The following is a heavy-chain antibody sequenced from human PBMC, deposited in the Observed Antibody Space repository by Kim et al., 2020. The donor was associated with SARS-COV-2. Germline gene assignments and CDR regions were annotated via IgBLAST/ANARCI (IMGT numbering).Heavy chain of an antibody. J-gene: IGHJ4*02. CDR3: AKATQAYSGYVDF. CDR2: IDNTGGGT. CDR1: RFTFSSYT. Sequence: GGSLRLSCAASRFTFSSYTMSWVRQAPGKGLAWVSAIDNTGGGTYYADSVKGRFTISRDNSKYTLYLQMNSLRAEDTAIYYCAKATQAYSGYVDFWGQGT. D-gene: IGHD1-26*01. V-gene: IGHV3-23*01.